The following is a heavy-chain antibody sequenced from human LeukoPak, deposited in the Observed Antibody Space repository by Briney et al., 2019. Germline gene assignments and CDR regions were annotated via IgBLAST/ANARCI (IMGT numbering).Heavy chain of an antibody. CDR2: IYTSGST. Sequence: SQTLSLTCTVSGGSISSGSYYWSWIRQPAGKGLEWIGRIYTSGSTNYNPSLKSRVTISVDTSKNQFYLNLSSVTAADTAVYYCARDRDSSSSDWGQGTLVTVSS. V-gene: IGHV4-61*02. CDR1: GGSISSGSYY. CDR3: ARDRDSSSSD. J-gene: IGHJ4*02. D-gene: IGHD6-6*01.